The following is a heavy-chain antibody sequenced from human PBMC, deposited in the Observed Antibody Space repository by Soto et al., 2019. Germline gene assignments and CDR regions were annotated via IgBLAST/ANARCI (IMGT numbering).Heavy chain of an antibody. V-gene: IGHV1-69*13. CDR1: GRTFKNYA. CDR3: ATLKRPLGVNQEDY. CDR2: IIPIFGTP. Sequence: SVKVSCKAPGRTFKNYAFSWVRQAPAQGLEWMGGIIPIFGTPSYARKFQGRLTITADESTNTAYMELSSLRSEDTALYFCATLKRPLGVNQEDYWGQGTLVTVSS. D-gene: IGHD2-8*01. J-gene: IGHJ4*02.